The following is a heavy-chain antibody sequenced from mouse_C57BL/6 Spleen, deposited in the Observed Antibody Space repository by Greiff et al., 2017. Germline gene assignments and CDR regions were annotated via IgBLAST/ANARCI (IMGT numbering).Heavy chain of an antibody. CDR2: IDPEDGDT. D-gene: IGHD1-1*01. Sequence: EVQLQQSGAELVRPGASVKLSCTASGFNIQDSYMHWVKQRPEQGLEWIGRIDPEDGDTEYAPKFQGKATMTAATSSNTAYLQLSSLTSEDTAVYYYTTGGSNYVDYWGQGTTLTVSS. CDR1: GFNIQDSY. V-gene: IGHV14-1*01. J-gene: IGHJ2*01. CDR3: TTGGSNYVDY.